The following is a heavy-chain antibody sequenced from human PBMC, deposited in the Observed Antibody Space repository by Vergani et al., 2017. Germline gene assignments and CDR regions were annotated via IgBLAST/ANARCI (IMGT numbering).Heavy chain of an antibody. CDR1: GGSVSSGSYY. V-gene: IGHV4-61*01. CDR3: AREAGYYDSSGYYGY. D-gene: IGHD3-22*01. CDR2: IYYSGST. Sequence: QVQLQESGPGLVKPSETLSLTCTVSGGSVSSGSYYWSWIRQPPGKGLEWIWYIYYSGSTNYNPSLKSRVTISVDTSKNQFSLKLSSVTAADTAVYYCAREAGYYDSSGYYGYWGQGTLVTVSS. J-gene: IGHJ4*02.